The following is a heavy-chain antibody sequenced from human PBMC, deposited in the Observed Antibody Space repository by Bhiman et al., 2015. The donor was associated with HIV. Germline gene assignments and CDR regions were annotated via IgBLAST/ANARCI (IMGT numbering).Heavy chain of an antibody. V-gene: IGHV3-23*01. CDR3: AQTLHSSGY. CDR1: GFTFSSYA. Sequence: EVQLLESGGGLVQPGGSLRLSCAASGFTFSSYAMSWVRQAPGKGLAWVSGLSGSGGSTYYADSVKGRFTISRDNSKNTLYLQMNSLRAEDTAVYYCAQTLHSSGYLGQGTLVTVSS. J-gene: IGHJ4*02. CDR2: LSGSGGST. D-gene: IGHD6-19*01.